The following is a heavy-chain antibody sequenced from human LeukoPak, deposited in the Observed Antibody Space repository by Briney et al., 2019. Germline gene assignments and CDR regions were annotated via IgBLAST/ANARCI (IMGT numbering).Heavy chain of an antibody. Sequence: GGSLPLSCATSGFTFRSFAMTWVRQAPGKGLEWVSAISGSSGRTYYADSVEGRLTISRDNSKNTLYPQMSSLRAEDTAVYYCATLVFDSSGYSYFDYWGSGTLVAVSS. CDR3: ATLVFDSSGYSYFDY. J-gene: IGHJ4*02. D-gene: IGHD3-9*01. CDR2: ISGSSGRT. V-gene: IGHV3-23*01. CDR1: GFTFRSFA.